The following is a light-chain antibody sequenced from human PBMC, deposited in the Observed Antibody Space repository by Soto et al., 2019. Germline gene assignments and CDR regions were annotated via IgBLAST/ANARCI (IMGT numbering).Light chain of an antibody. CDR3: QVWDSDSSEAL. CDR1: NIGGAC. CDR2: DDN. V-gene: IGLV3-21*02. J-gene: IGLJ2*01. Sequence: SSELSQPPSVSVAPGQTATISCGGSNIGGACVHWYQQKPGQAPLLVVYDDNERPSGIPERFSGSYSGNTATLSISRVEGGDEADYYCQVWDSDSSEALFGGGTKLTVL.